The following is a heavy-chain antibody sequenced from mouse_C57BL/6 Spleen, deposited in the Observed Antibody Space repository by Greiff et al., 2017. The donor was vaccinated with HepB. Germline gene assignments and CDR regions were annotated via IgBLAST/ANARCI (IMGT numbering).Heavy chain of an antibody. J-gene: IGHJ4*01. CDR2: ISSGSSTI. D-gene: IGHD2-2*01. Sequence: EVMLVESGGGLVKPGGSLKLSCAASGFTFSDYGMHWVRQAPEKGLEWVAYISSGSSTIYYADTVKGRFTISRDNAKNTLFLQMTSLRSEDTAMYYCARLGTMVTRGFFYYAMDYWGQGTSVTVSS. CDR3: ARLGTMVTRGFFYYAMDY. CDR1: GFTFSDYG. V-gene: IGHV5-17*01.